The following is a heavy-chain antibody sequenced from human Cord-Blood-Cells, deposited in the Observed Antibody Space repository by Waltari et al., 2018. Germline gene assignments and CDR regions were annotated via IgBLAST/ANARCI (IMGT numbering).Heavy chain of an antibody. CDR3: TSHTGYFDL. J-gene: IGHJ2*01. V-gene: IGHV3-73*02. CDR1: GFTFSGSA. CDR2: IRSKANSYAT. Sequence: EVQLVESGGGLVQPGGSLKLSCAASGFTFSGSAMHWVRQASGKALGWVGRIRSKANSYATAYAASVKGRFTISRDDSKNTAYLQMNSLKTEDTAVYYCTSHTGYFDLWGRGTLVTVSS. D-gene: IGHD4-4*01.